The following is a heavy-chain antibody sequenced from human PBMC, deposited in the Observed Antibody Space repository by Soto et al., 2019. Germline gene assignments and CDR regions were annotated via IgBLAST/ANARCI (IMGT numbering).Heavy chain of an antibody. CDR2: ISYDGSNK. J-gene: IGHJ6*02. CDR3: AKDLLGPGRAYGMDV. Sequence: QVQLVESGGGVVQPGRSLRLSCAASGFTCSSYGMHWVRQAPGKGLEWVAVISYDGSNKYYADSVKGRFTISRDNSKNTLYLQMHSLRAEDTAVYYCAKDLLGPGRAYGMDVWGQGTTVTVSS. CDR1: GFTCSSYG. V-gene: IGHV3-30*18. D-gene: IGHD7-27*01.